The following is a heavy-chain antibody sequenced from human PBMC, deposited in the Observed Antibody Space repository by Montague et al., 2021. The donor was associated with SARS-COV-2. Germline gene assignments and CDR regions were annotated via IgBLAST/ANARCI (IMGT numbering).Heavy chain of an antibody. D-gene: IGHD3-3*02. V-gene: IGHV6-1*01. Sequence: CAISGDSVSSTSASWNWIRQPPSRGLEWLGRTYYRSWWRSQYPGSLGSRITISGDTSKNQFSLQLNSVTPEDTAVYYCASAFYGDHWAFDVWGQGTMVTVSS. CDR3: ASAFYGDHWAFDV. CDR1: GDSVSSTSAS. CDR2: TYYRSWWRS. J-gene: IGHJ3*01.